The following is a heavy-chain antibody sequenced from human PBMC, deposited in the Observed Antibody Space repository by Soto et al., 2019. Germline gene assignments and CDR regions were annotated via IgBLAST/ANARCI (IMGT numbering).Heavy chain of an antibody. Sequence: SETLSLTCAVYGGSFSGYYWSWIRQPPGKGLEWIGEINHSGSTNYNPSLKSRVTISVDTSKNQFSLKLSSVTAADTAVYYCARGHRDGYNDSRYSDYWGQGTLVTVSS. J-gene: IGHJ4*02. V-gene: IGHV4-34*01. CDR1: GGSFSGYY. CDR3: ARGHRDGYNDSRYSDY. CDR2: INHSGST. D-gene: IGHD3-22*01.